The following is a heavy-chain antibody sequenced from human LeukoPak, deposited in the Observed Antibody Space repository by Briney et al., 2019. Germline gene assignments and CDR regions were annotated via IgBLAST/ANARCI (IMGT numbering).Heavy chain of an antibody. CDR3: ARDHIGRGAILGNWFDP. CDR1: GYTFTSYG. CDR2: ISAYNGNT. D-gene: IGHD3-10*01. J-gene: IGHJ5*02. Sequence: GASVKVSCKASGYTFTSYGISWVRQAPGQGLEWMGWISAYNGNTNYAQKLQGGVTMTTDTSTSTAYMELRSLRSDDTAVYYCARDHIGRGAILGNWFDPWGQGTLVTVSS. V-gene: IGHV1-18*04.